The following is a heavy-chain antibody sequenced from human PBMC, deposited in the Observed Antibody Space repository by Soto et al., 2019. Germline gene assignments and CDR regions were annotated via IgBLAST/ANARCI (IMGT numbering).Heavy chain of an antibody. CDR1: GFTFSSYA. V-gene: IGHV3-23*01. J-gene: IGHJ6*02. CDR2: IRSSGDRT. CDR3: AKQQGPEPPYSSAMDV. D-gene: IGHD2-21*01. Sequence: PGGSLRLSCAASGFTFSSYAMSWVRQAPGKGLEWVSVIRSSGDRTYYADSVEGRFTISRDNSKNTLYMQMNSLRAEDTAVYYSAKQQGPEPPYSSAMDVGAQGPTVTVS.